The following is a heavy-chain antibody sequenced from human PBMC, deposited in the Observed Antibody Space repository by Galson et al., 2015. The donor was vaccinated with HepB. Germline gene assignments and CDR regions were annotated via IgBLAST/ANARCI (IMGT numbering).Heavy chain of an antibody. D-gene: IGHD1-26*01. CDR3: ARGFVSYSGSYVLNDYGMDV. V-gene: IGHV3-72*01. CDR1: GSTFSDQY. Sequence: SLRLSCAASGSTFSDQYMDWVRQAPGKGLEWIGHSGYKGNSYRTEYAATVRGRFTISRDDSKNSLYLQMNSLKTEASAVYYSARGFVSYSGSYVLNDYGMDVWGQGTTVIVSS. CDR2: SGYKGNSYRT. J-gene: IGHJ6*02.